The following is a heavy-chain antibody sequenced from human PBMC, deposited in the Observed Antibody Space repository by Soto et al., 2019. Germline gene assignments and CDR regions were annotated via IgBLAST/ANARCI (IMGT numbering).Heavy chain of an antibody. CDR2: IYTSGST. D-gene: IGHD2-8*01. CDR1: GGSISSYY. J-gene: IGHJ5*02. CDR3: ARDAAYCTNGVCYENWFDP. Sequence: LSLTCTVSGGSISSYYWSWIRQPAGKGLEWIGRIYTSGSTNYNPSLKSRVTMSVDTSKNQFSLKLSSVTAADTAVYYCARDAAYCTNGVCYENWFDPWGQGTLVTVSS. V-gene: IGHV4-4*07.